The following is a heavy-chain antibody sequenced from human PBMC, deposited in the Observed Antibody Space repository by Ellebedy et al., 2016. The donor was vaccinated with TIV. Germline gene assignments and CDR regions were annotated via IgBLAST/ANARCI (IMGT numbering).Heavy chain of an antibody. Sequence: ASVKVSCKASGYTFSSYGISWVRQAPGQGPEWMGWISAYTGETRYSQKYQGRVTLTTDTSTTTAYMELRSLRSDDTAVYFCARDMVQGMVARYLWFDYWGQGTLVTVSS. CDR3: ARDMVQGMVARYLWFDY. CDR1: GYTFSSYG. CDR2: ISAYTGET. J-gene: IGHJ4*02. D-gene: IGHD5-12*01. V-gene: IGHV1-18*01.